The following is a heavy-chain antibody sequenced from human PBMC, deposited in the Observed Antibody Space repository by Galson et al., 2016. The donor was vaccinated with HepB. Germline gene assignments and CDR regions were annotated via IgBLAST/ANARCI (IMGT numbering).Heavy chain of an antibody. CDR1: GGSFSGYY. V-gene: IGHV4-34*01. Sequence: SETLSLTCAVYGGSFSGYYWSWIRQPPGKGLEWIGEINHSGSTNYNPSLKSRVTISVDTSKNQFSLKLTSVTAADTAVYFCARANFWSSSWFDPWGQGTLVTVSS. CDR3: ARANFWSSSWFDP. J-gene: IGHJ5*02. D-gene: IGHD3-3*01. CDR2: INHSGST.